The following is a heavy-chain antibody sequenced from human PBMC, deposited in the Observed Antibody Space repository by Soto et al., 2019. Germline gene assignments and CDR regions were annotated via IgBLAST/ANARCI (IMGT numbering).Heavy chain of an antibody. Sequence: PGESLKISCKGSGYSFTSYWIGWVRQMPGKGLEWMGIIYPGDSDTRYSPSFQGQVTISADKSISTAYLQWSSLKASDTAMYYCARLSRGDPTHHYDFWSGYYRDPNYYYYGMDVWGQGTTVTVSS. CDR3: ARLSRGDPTHHYDFWSGYYRDPNYYYYGMDV. D-gene: IGHD3-3*01. CDR1: GYSFTSYW. J-gene: IGHJ6*02. CDR2: IYPGDSDT. V-gene: IGHV5-51*01.